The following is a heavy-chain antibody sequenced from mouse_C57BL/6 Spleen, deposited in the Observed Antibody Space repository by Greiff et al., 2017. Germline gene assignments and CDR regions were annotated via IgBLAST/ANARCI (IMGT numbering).Heavy chain of an antibody. CDR2: ISYDGSN. CDR1: GYSITSGYY. V-gene: IGHV3-6*01. CDR3: ARGDYSNYGWYFDV. Sequence: VQLQQSGPGLVKPSQSLSLTCSVTGYSITSGYYWNWIRQFPGNKLEWMGYISYDGSNNYNPSLKNRISITRDTSKNQFFLKLNSVTTEDTATYYCARGDYSNYGWYFDVWGTGTTVTVSS. D-gene: IGHD2-5*01. J-gene: IGHJ1*03.